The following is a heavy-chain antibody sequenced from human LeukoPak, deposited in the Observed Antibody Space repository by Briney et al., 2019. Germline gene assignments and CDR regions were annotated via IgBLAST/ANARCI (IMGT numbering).Heavy chain of an antibody. D-gene: IGHD3-22*01. CDR3: AGLPAYYYDTSGFYFDY. Sequence: GGSLRLSCAASGFTFSSYEMNWVRQAPGKGLEWVSYISSSGSTIYYADSVKGRFTISRDNAKNSLYLQMNSLRAEDTAVYYCAGLPAYYYDTSGFYFDYWGQGTLVTVSS. J-gene: IGHJ4*02. V-gene: IGHV3-48*03. CDR2: ISSSGSTI. CDR1: GFTFSSYE.